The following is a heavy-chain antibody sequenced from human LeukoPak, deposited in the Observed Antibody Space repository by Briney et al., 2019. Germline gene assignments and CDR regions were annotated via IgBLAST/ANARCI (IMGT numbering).Heavy chain of an antibody. CDR3: ARGVMVQGYYYYMDV. D-gene: IGHD3-10*01. Sequence: GGSLRLSCAASGCTFSSYDMHWVRQATGKGLEWVSAIGTAGDTYYQGSVKGRFTISRENAKNSLYLQMNSWRAGDTAVYCCARGVMVQGYYYYMDVWGKGTTVTVSS. J-gene: IGHJ6*03. CDR2: IGTAGDT. CDR1: GCTFSSYD. V-gene: IGHV3-13*01.